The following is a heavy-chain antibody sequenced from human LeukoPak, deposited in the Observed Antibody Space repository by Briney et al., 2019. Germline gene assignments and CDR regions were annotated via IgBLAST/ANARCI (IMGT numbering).Heavy chain of an antibody. V-gene: IGHV3-23*01. CDR2: ISGSASST. Sequence: GGSLRLSCAASGFTFSNYAMSWVRQAPGKGLEWVSAISGSASSTYHADSVKGRFTISRDNSKNTLYLQMNSLRAEDTAVYYCAEGYSKPYYYMDVWAKGTTVTVSS. CDR1: GFTFSNYA. J-gene: IGHJ6*03. D-gene: IGHD4-11*01. CDR3: AEGYSKPYYYMDV.